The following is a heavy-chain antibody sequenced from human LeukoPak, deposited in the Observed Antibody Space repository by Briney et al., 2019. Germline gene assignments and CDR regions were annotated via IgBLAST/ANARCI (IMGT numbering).Heavy chain of an antibody. V-gene: IGHV4-59*01. CDR2: IYYSGST. D-gene: IGHD2-15*01. CDR1: GGSISSYY. CDR3: ARESPVAATDYAFDI. Sequence: PSETLSLTCTVSGGSISSYYWSWIRQPPGKGLEWIGYIYYSGSTNYNPSLKSRVTISVDTSKNQFSLKLSSVTAADTAVYYCARESPVAATDYAFDIWGQGTMVTVSS. J-gene: IGHJ3*02.